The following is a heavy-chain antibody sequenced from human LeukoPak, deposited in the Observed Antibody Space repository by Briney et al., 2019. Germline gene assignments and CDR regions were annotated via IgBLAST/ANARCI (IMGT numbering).Heavy chain of an antibody. CDR1: GYTFTSYG. Sequence: GASVKVSCKASGYTFTSYGISWVRQAPGQGLEWMGRIIPILGIANYAQKFQGRVTITADKSTSTAYMELSSLRSEDTAVYYCASYCSGGSCYDDYWGQGTLVTVSS. CDR3: ASYCSGGSCYDDY. CDR2: IIPILGIA. V-gene: IGHV1-69*04. J-gene: IGHJ4*02. D-gene: IGHD2-15*01.